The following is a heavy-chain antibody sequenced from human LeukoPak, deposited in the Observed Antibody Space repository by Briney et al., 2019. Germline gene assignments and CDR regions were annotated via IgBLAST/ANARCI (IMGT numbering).Heavy chain of an antibody. D-gene: IGHD4-17*01. CDR1: GGSVSSGSYY. CDR2: IYYSGST. CDR3: ARESGPGYGDYPGFKFDP. J-gene: IGHJ5*02. Sequence: SETLSLTCTVSGGSVSSGSYYWSWIRQPPGKGLEWIGYIYYSGSTNYNPSLKSRVTISVDTSKNQFSLKLSSVTAADTAVYYCARESGPGYGDYPGFKFDPWGQGTLVTVSS. V-gene: IGHV4-61*01.